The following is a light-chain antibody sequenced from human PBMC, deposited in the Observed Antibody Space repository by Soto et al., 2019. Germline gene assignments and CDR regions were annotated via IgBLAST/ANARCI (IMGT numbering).Light chain of an antibody. V-gene: IGLV2-14*01. CDR1: SSDVGGYNY. Sequence: VVSAPSCVCVSISVSVITLYTGTSSDVGGYNYVSWYQQYPGKAPKLMIYDVSDRPSGVSNRFSGSKSGNTASLTISGLQPEDEADYFCSSYTSGNTPYVFGTCTKVTVL. J-gene: IGLJ1*01. CDR3: SSYTSGNTPYV. CDR2: DVS.